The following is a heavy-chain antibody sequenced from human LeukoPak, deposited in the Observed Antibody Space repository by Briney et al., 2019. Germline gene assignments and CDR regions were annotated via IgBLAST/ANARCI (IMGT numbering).Heavy chain of an antibody. V-gene: IGHV3-30-3*01. CDR3: ARTHYGSGKSP. Sequence: PGGSLRLSCAASGFTFSSYAMHWVRQAPGKGLEWVAVISYDGNNKYYADSVKGRFTISRDNSKNTLYLQMNSLRAEDTAVYYCARTHYGSGKSPWGQGTLVTVSS. CDR2: ISYDGNNK. D-gene: IGHD3-10*01. J-gene: IGHJ5*02. CDR1: GFTFSSYA.